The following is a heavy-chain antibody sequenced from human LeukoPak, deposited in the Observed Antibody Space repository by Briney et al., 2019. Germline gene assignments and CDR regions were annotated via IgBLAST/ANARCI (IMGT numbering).Heavy chain of an antibody. D-gene: IGHD5-24*01. Sequence: QPGGSLTLSCAASGFIFSNYWMLWVRQAPGKGLVWVSNIKSDGSITNYADSVKGRFTISRDNAKNILYLQMNSLRAEDTAVYYCGRDNSYKVDVWGKGTTVTVSS. CDR2: IKSDGSIT. CDR1: GFIFSNYW. J-gene: IGHJ6*04. CDR3: GRDNSYKVDV. V-gene: IGHV3-74*01.